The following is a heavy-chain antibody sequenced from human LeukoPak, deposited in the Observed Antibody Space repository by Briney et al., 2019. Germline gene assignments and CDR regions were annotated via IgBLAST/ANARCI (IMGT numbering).Heavy chain of an antibody. CDR2: INPSGGST. CDR1: EYTFTSYY. D-gene: IGHD4-11*01. Sequence: GASVKVSCKASEYTFTSYYIHWVRQAPGQGLEWMGLINPSGGSTNYAQKFQGRVTMTRDTSIDTVYLELSSLKSDDTAVYYCARDPGHDTSNYGGLDFWGQGTLVTVSS. V-gene: IGHV1-46*01. J-gene: IGHJ4*02. CDR3: ARDPGHDTSNYGGLDF.